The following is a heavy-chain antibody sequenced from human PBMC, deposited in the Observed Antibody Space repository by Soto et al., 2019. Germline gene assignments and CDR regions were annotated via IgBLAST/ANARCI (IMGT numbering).Heavy chain of an antibody. V-gene: IGHV1-18*01. D-gene: IGHD2-15*01. CDR3: AREGSRPYYYYGMDV. CDR1: GYSFTTYG. CDR2: ISTYNGDT. Sequence: QVQLVQSGAEVKKPGASVKVSCKASGYSFTTYGIAWVRQAPGQGLEWMGWISTYNGDTDYAQNLQVRVIMTTYTSTTTAYMELRSLRSDDTAVYYCAREGSRPYYYYGMDVWGQGTTVSVSS. J-gene: IGHJ6*02.